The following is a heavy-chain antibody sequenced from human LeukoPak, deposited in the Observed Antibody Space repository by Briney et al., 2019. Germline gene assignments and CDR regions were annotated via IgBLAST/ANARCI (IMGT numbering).Heavy chain of an antibody. J-gene: IGHJ5*02. V-gene: IGHV4-34*01. CDR3: ARRLRYFDWSHRNWFDP. D-gene: IGHD3-9*01. Sequence: ETLXXXCAVYGGSFSGYYGSWIREPPGKGGEWVGEINDSGSTNYNTSLKRRVTISVDTSNNQFSLKLSSVTAADTAVYYCARRLRYFDWSHRNWFDPWGQGTLVTVSS. CDR2: INDSGST. CDR1: GGSFSGYY.